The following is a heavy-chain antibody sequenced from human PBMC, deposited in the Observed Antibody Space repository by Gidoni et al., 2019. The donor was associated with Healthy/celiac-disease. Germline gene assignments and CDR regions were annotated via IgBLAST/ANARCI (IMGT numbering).Heavy chain of an antibody. CDR2: ISSSGSTI. Sequence: EVQLVESGGGLVQPGGSLRLSCAASGFTFSSYEMNWVRQAPGKGLEWVSYISSSGSTIYYADSVKGRFTISRDNAKNSLYLQMNSLRAEDTAVYYCARGSGSYSNDYWGQGTLVTVSS. CDR3: ARGSGSYSNDY. D-gene: IGHD1-26*01. J-gene: IGHJ4*02. CDR1: GFTFSSYE. V-gene: IGHV3-48*03.